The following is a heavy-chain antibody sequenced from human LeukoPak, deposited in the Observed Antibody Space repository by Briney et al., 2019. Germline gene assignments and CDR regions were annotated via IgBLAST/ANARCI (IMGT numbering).Heavy chain of an antibody. CDR2: ISSSSTYI. D-gene: IGHD5-12*01. Sequence: PGGSLRLSCAASGFTFSSYSMFWVRQAPGKGLEWVSSISSSSTYIYYADSVKGRFTISRDNSKNTLYLLMNSLRGEDMAVYYCAKGRDSAYDWVDFWGQGTLVTVSS. CDR3: AKGRDSAYDWVDF. CDR1: GFTFSSYS. J-gene: IGHJ4*02. V-gene: IGHV3-21*04.